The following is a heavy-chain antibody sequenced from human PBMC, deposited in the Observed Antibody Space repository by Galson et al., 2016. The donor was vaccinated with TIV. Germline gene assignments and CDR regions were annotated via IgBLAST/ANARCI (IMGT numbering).Heavy chain of an antibody. J-gene: IGHJ4*02. CDR3: AHRRPLTYYFDF. V-gene: IGHV2-5*02. Sequence: PALVKPTQTVTLTCTFSGLSLRSNGVGVGWIRQPPGKALEWLALTYWDDEKRYNPSLESRLSIIKDTSKNKVVLTLTNVDPVDTATYYCAHRRPLTYYFDFWGQGALVTVSS. CDR2: TYWDDEK. CDR1: GLSLRSNGVG. D-gene: IGHD2-21*01.